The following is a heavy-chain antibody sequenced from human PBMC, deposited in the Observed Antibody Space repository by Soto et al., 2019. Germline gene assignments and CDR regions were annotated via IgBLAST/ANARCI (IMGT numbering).Heavy chain of an antibody. J-gene: IGHJ4*02. V-gene: IGHV4-59*01. CDR3: ARDTTPSL. CDR1: GASISSYY. Sequence: SETLSLTCTVSGASISSYYWSWIRQPPGKGLEWIGYVYYSGSTNYNPSLKSRVTISVDTSKNQLSLKLSSVAAADTAMYYCARDTTPSLWGQGTLVTVSS. CDR2: VYYSGST. D-gene: IGHD1-1*01.